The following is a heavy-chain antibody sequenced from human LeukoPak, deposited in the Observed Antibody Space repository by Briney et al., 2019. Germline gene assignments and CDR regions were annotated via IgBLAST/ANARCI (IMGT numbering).Heavy chain of an antibody. CDR2: MTSSGSIT. V-gene: IGHV3-11*01. CDR1: GFTFSDYF. D-gene: IGHD4-17*01. J-gene: IGHJ6*02. CDR3: ARALGDYGTTYYFMDV. Sequence: PGGSLRLSCAASGFTFSDYFMTWIRQAPGKGLEWVSSMTSSGSITKYADSVRGRFTISRENAKNSLYLQMNSLRAEDTAVYYCARALGDYGTTYYFMDVRGQGTTVTVSS.